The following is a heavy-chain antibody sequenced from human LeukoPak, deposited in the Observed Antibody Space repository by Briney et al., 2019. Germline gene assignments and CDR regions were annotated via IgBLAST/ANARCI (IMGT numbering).Heavy chain of an antibody. CDR2: ISINESNT. CDR1: GFSFCSYA. CDR3: VKDDTYYYDSSGPN. Sequence: GSPRLSCSASGFSFCSYAMHCVCHAPREGVEYGSTISINESNTYYANSVQGRLTTTTENSKNTLYLQMSSLRAEDTTVYFCVKDDTYYYDSSGPNWGQGTLVTVSS. D-gene: IGHD3-22*01. V-gene: IGHV3-64D*06. J-gene: IGHJ4*02.